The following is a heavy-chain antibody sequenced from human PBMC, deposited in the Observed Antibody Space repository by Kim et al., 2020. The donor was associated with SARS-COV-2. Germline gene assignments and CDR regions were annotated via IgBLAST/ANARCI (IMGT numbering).Heavy chain of an antibody. D-gene: IGHD6-19*01. V-gene: IGHV3-48*03. CDR1: GFTFSSYE. J-gene: IGHJ4*02. CDR3: ARGKIAVAGTTDY. CDR2: ISSSGSTI. Sequence: GGSLRLSCAASGFTFSSYEMDWVRQAPGKGLEWVSYISSSGSTIYYADSVKGRFTISRDNAKNSLYLQMNSLRAEDTAVYYCARGKIAVAGTTDYWGQGTLVTVSS.